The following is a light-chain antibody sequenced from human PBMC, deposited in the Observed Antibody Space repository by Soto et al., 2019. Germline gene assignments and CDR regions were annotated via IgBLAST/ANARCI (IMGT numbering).Light chain of an antibody. J-gene: IGLJ3*02. Sequence: QSALTQPASVSGSPGQSITISCTGTSSDVGRYNYVSWYQQHPGKAPKLIIYDVTYRPSGVSDRFSGSKSGSTASLTISGLQAEDEADYYCSSYTGSSTSFGGGTKVTVL. CDR1: SSDVGRYNY. V-gene: IGLV2-14*01. CDR3: SSYTGSSTS. CDR2: DVT.